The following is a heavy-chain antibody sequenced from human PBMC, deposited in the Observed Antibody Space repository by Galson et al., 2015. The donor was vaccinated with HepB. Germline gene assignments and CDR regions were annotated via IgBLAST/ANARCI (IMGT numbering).Heavy chain of an antibody. J-gene: IGHJ4*02. V-gene: IGHV3-30-3*01. CDR2: ISYDGSNK. CDR3: ARAAERFIAAPLAAVDY. D-gene: IGHD6-6*01. CDR1: GFTFSSYA. Sequence: SLRLSCAASGFTFSSYAMHWVRQAPGKGLEWVAVISYDGSNKYYADSVKGRFTISRDNSKNTLYLQMNSLRAEDTAVYYCARAAERFIAAPLAAVDYWGQGTLVTVSS.